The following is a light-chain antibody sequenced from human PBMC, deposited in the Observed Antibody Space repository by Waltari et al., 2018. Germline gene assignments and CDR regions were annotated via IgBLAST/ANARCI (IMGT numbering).Light chain of an antibody. J-gene: IGLJ3*02. Sequence: QSALTQPTSVSGSPGQSITFSCTGTSRDVGLYKLVSWYQQHPGKAPKLMIYEVNQRPSGVSNRFSGSKSGNTASLTISGLQAEDEAYYYCCSYAGGNSLWVFGGGTKVTVL. V-gene: IGLV2-23*02. CDR2: EVN. CDR1: SRDVGLYKL. CDR3: CSYAGGNSLWV.